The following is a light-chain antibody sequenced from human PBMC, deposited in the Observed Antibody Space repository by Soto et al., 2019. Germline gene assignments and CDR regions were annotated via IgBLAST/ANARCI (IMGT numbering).Light chain of an antibody. J-gene: IGKJ5*01. CDR3: MQALQTPIT. V-gene: IGKV2-28*01. CDR1: QSLLHSNGYNY. Sequence: IVITQSPLSLPVSPGEPASISCSSIQSLLHSNGYNYLDWYLQKPGQSPQLLIYLGSNRASGVPDRFSGSGSGTDFTLKISRVEAEDVGVYYCMQALQTPITFGQGTRLEI. CDR2: LGS.